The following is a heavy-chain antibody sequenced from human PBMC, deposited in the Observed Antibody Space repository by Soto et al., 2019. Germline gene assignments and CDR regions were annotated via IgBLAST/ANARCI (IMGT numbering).Heavy chain of an antibody. CDR2: IYNSGSA. D-gene: IGHD3-22*01. CDR1: GGSINSGDYY. V-gene: IGHV4-30-4*01. Sequence: QVQLQESGPGLVKPSETLSLTCTVSGGSINSGDYYWSWIRQPPGKGLEWIGYIYNSGSAYHNPSLKSRVSISLESSRNQFSLRLKSVTVADTAVYYCATVPTYYYDRNGYANAFAIWGPGTMVTVSS. J-gene: IGHJ3*02. CDR3: ATVPTYYYDRNGYANAFAI.